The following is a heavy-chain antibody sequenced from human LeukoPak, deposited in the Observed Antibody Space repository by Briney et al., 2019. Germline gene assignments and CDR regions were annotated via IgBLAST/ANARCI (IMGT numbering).Heavy chain of an antibody. CDR1: GFTFSRYW. J-gene: IGHJ5*02. Sequence: GGSLRLSCAASGFTFSRYWMHWVRQAPGKGLMWVSRISPDGSTTLYADSVKGRFTISRDNAKNSLYLQMNSLRAEDTAVYYCARSPGSSSAYYWFDPWGQGTLVTVSS. V-gene: IGHV3-74*03. CDR2: ISPDGSTT. D-gene: IGHD6-6*01. CDR3: ARSPGSSSAYYWFDP.